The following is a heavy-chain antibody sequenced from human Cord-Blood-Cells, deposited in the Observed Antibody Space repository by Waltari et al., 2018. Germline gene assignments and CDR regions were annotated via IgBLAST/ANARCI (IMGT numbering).Heavy chain of an antibody. CDR3: ARRSIAAAGTNYYYYYMDV. D-gene: IGHD6-13*01. Sequence: QVQLQESGPGLVKPSETLSLTCTVPGGSISSYSWIWTRQPPGKGLEWIGYIYYSGSTNYNPSLKSRVTISVDTSKNQFSLKLSSVTAADTAVYYCARRSIAAAGTNYYYYYMDVWGKGTTVTVSS. J-gene: IGHJ6*03. V-gene: IGHV4-59*08. CDR2: IYYSGST. CDR1: GGSISSYS.